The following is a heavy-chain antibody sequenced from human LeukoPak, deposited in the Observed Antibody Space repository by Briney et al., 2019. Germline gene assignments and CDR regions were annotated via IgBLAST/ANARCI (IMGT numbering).Heavy chain of an antibody. CDR3: AKVGRWYTFDY. J-gene: IGHJ4*02. V-gene: IGHV3-30*18. CDR2: RSYDGSNK. CDR1: GFTFSSYG. D-gene: IGHD6-13*01. Sequence: GRSLRLSCAASGFTFSSYGMHWVRQAPGKGLEWVAVRSYDGSNKYYADSVKGRFTISRDNSKNTLYLQMNSLRAEDTAVYYCAKVGRWYTFDYWGQGTLVTVSS.